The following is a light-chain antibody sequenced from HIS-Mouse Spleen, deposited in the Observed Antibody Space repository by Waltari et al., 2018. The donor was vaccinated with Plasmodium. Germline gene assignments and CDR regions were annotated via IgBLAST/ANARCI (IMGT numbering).Light chain of an antibody. J-gene: IGKJ3*01. V-gene: IGKV1-33*01. CDR2: DAS. CDR3: RQYDNLPPAFT. CDR1: QDISNY. Sequence: DIQMTQSPSSLSASVGDRVTITCQASQDISNYLNWYQQKPGKDPKLLIYDASNLETGVPSMFSGSGSGTDFTFTISSLQPEDIATYYCRQYDNLPPAFTFGPGTKVDIK.